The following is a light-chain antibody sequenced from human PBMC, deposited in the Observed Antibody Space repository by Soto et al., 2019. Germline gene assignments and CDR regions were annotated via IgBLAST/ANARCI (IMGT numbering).Light chain of an antibody. CDR1: QTITTSQ. V-gene: IGKV3-20*01. J-gene: IGKJ1*01. CDR2: GAS. CDR3: QQYAGSPRT. Sequence: LTQSPGTLSLSPGERATLFCRASQTITTSQLAWYQQKPGQAPRVLIFGASNRATGIPDRFSGSGSGTDFTLTISRLEPEDFAIYYCQQYAGSPRTFGQGTTVEVK.